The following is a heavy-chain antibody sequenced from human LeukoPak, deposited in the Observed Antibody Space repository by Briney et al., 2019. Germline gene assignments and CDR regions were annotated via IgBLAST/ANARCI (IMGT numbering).Heavy chain of an antibody. CDR2: ISGSGGST. CDR3: AKDTIFGVVPPAY. Sequence: GGSLRLSCAASGFTFSSYAMSWVRQAPGKGVEWVSAISGSGGSTYYADSVKGRFTISRDNSKNTLYLQMNSLRAEDTAVYYCAKDTIFGVVPPAYWGQGTLVTVSS. D-gene: IGHD3-3*01. J-gene: IGHJ4*02. V-gene: IGHV3-23*01. CDR1: GFTFSSYA.